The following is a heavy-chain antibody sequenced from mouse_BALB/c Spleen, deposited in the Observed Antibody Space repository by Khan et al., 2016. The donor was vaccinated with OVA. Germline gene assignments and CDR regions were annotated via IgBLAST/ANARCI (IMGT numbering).Heavy chain of an antibody. D-gene: IGHD4-1*01. Sequence: EVELVESGAELVKPGASVKLSCTASGFNIKDTYMHWVKQRPEQGLEWIGRIDPANGNTKYDPKFQGKATITADPSSNTAYLPLSSLTSEDTAVYYCARDYWDVFAYWGQGTLVTVSA. V-gene: IGHV14-3*02. J-gene: IGHJ3*01. CDR2: IDPANGNT. CDR3: ARDYWDVFAY. CDR1: GFNIKDTY.